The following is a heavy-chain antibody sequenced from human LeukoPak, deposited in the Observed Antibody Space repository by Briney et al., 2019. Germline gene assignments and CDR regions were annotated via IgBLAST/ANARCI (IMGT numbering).Heavy chain of an antibody. CDR2: VYYSGST. CDR1: GGSISSYY. V-gene: IGHV4-59*01. CDR3: AREIRESGMDV. Sequence: ASETLSLTCTVPGGSISSYYWSWIRQPPGKGLEWIGYVYYSGSTNYNPSLKSRVTISVDTSKNQFSLKLSSVTAADTAVYYCAREIRESGMDVWGQGTTVTVSS. J-gene: IGHJ6*02. D-gene: IGHD1-26*01.